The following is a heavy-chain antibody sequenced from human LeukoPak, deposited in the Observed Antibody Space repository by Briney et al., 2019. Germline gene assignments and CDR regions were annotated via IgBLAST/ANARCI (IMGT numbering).Heavy chain of an antibody. CDR1: GFSFSSYW. D-gene: IGHD3-10*01. V-gene: IGHV3-74*01. CDR2: INSDGSRT. CDR3: ARDIYGSGSAI. J-gene: IGHJ3*02. Sequence: GGSLRLSCAASGFSFSSYWMHWVRRAPGKGLVWVSRINSDGSRTSYADFMKGRFTISRDNDKNTLYLQMNSLRAEDTAVYYCARDIYGSGSAIWGQGTMVTVSS.